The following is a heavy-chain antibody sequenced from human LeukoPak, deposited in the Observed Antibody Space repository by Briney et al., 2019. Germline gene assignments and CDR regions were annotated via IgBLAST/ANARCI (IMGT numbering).Heavy chain of an antibody. CDR3: ARDRRDCSGASCYADAFDI. CDR1: GLTVSNYY. V-gene: IGHV3-53*01. D-gene: IGHD2-15*01. J-gene: IGHJ3*02. Sequence: GGSLRLSCAASGLTVSNYYMSWVRQAPGKGLEWVSVIYSDGNAYSADSVKGRFTISRDNSKNTLYLQMNSLRAEDTAVYYCARDRRDCSGASCYADAFDIWGQGTMVTVSS. CDR2: IYSDGNA.